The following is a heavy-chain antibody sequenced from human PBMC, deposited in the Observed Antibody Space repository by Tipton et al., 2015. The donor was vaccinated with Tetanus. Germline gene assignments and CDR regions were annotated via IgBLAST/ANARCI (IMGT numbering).Heavy chain of an antibody. J-gene: IGHJ5*02. CDR1: RGSISSDIYN. D-gene: IGHD7-27*01. V-gene: IGHV4-39*07. Sequence: TLSLTCTVSRGSISSDIYNWGWIRQPPGRGLQWIGNINYYGTTYYSPSLESRVTMSVDPPKNQFSLKLSSVTAADTAVYYCARDGWGLTNWFDPWGQGTLVTVSS. CDR3: ARDGWGLTNWFDP. CDR2: INYYGTT.